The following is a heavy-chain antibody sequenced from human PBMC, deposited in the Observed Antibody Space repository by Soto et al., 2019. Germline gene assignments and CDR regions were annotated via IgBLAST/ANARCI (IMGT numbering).Heavy chain of an antibody. V-gene: IGHV1-8*01. D-gene: IGHD2-2*01. J-gene: IGHJ6*03. Sequence: GASVKVSCKASGDTFTSYDINWVRQATGQGLEWMGWMNPNSGNTGYAQKFQGRVTMTRNTSISTAYMELSSLRSEDTAVYYCARVSLCSSTSCYATDYYYYMDIWGKGTTVTVSS. CDR3: ARVSLCSSTSCYATDYYYYMDI. CDR1: GDTFTSYD. CDR2: MNPNSGNT.